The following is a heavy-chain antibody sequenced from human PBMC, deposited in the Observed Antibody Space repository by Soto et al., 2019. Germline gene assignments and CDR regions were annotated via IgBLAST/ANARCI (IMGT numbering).Heavy chain of an antibody. Sequence: QVQLVQSGAEVKKPGASVKVSCKASGYTFTSYDINWVRQATGQGLEWMGWMNPNSGNTGYAQKFQGRVTMTRNTSISTAYMELSSLRSEDTAVYYCARGRWIQLWFWGYDAFDIWGQGTMVTVSS. CDR1: GYTFTSYD. J-gene: IGHJ3*02. D-gene: IGHD5-18*01. CDR2: MNPNSGNT. V-gene: IGHV1-8*01. CDR3: ARGRWIQLWFWGYDAFDI.